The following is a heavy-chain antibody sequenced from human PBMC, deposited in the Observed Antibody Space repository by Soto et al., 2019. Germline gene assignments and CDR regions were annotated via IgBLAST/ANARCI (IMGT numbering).Heavy chain of an antibody. Sequence: LRLSCSASGFTFSSYAMHWVRQAPGKGLEYVSAISSNGGSTYYADSVKGRFTISRDNSKNTLYLQMNSLRAEDTAVYHCARNYYDSSGYIPWFDPWGQGTLVTVSS. V-gene: IGHV3-64*04. CDR2: ISSNGGST. D-gene: IGHD3-22*01. CDR3: ARNYYDSSGYIPWFDP. J-gene: IGHJ5*02. CDR1: GFTFSSYA.